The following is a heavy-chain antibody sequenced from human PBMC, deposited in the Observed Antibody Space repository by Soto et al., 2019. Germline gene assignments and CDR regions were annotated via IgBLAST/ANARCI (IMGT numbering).Heavy chain of an antibody. J-gene: IGHJ4*02. CDR3: AKDQATAMAPFDY. CDR2: ISYDGSNK. CDR1: GFTFSSYG. D-gene: IGHD5-18*01. Sequence: QVQLVESGGGVVQPGRSLRLSCAASGFTFSSYGMYWVRQAPGKGLEWVAVISYDGSNKYYADSVKGRFTISRDNSKNTLYLQMNSLRAEDTAVYYCAKDQATAMAPFDYWGQGTLVTVSS. V-gene: IGHV3-30*18.